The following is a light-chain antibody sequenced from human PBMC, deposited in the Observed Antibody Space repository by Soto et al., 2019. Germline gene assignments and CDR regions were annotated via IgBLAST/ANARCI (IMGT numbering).Light chain of an antibody. Sequence: DIKMTQSPSTLSASVGDRVTITCRASQSISSWLAWYQQKPGKAPKLLIYKASSLESGVPSRFSGSGSGTEFTLTIGGLQPDDFATYYCQQFNSYPITFGQGIRLEI. V-gene: IGKV1-5*03. CDR1: QSISSW. J-gene: IGKJ5*01. CDR3: QQFNSYPIT. CDR2: KAS.